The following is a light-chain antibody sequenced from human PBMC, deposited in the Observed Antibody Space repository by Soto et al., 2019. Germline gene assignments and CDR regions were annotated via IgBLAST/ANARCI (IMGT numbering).Light chain of an antibody. J-gene: IGKJ1*01. CDR1: QSVSSSY. Sequence: EIVLTQSPGTLSLSPGERATLSCRAGQSVSSSYLAWYQQKPGQAPRHLIYGASSRATGIPDRFSGSGSGTDFTLTISRLEPEDFAVYYCQQYGSSPPTFGQGTKVEIK. CDR3: QQYGSSPPT. CDR2: GAS. V-gene: IGKV3-20*01.